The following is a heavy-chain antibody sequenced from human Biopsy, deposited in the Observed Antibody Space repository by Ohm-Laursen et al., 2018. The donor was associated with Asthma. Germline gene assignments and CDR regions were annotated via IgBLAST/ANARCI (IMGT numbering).Heavy chain of an antibody. J-gene: IGHJ4*02. D-gene: IGHD6-13*01. CDR1: PGSINDYY. Sequence: GTLSLTCTVSPGSINDYYWNWIRQFPGKGLEWIGYVHSTGITRFNPSLKSRLTISVDTSVDQVSLKLTSVTAAGTAVYYCARATSTWSQSGPHYFDHWGQGTLVTVSS. CDR2: VHSTGIT. V-gene: IGHV4-59*01. CDR3: ARATSTWSQSGPHYFDH.